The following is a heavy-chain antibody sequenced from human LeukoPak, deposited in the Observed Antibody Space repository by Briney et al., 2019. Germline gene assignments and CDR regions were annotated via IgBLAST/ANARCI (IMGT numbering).Heavy chain of an antibody. D-gene: IGHD3-22*01. V-gene: IGHV4-30-4*01. CDR3: AREYYYDSSGYHHDAFDI. Sequence: SETLSLTCTVAGGSISSGDSYWSWIRQPPGKGLEWIGYIYYSGSTYYNPSLKSRGTISVDTSKNQFSLKLSSVTAADTALYYCAREYYYDSSGYHHDAFDIWGQGTMVTVSS. CDR2: IYYSGST. CDR1: GGSISSGDSY. J-gene: IGHJ3*02.